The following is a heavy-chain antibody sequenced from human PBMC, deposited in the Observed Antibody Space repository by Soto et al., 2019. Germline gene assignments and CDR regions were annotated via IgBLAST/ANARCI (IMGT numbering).Heavy chain of an antibody. CDR2: MSYDGRNQ. CDR3: AKGGLFYSSSRSDC. Sequence: QVQLVESGGGVVQPGTSLRLSCSASGFTLSGVDMHWVRQAPGKGLEWVAVMSYDGRNQYYADSVKGRFTVSRDSSKSNAYLEKNRLRTEGGGVYLWAKGGLFYSSSRSDCWGQGTLVTVSS. V-gene: IGHV3-30*18. J-gene: IGHJ4*02. CDR1: GFTLSGVD. D-gene: IGHD6-6*01.